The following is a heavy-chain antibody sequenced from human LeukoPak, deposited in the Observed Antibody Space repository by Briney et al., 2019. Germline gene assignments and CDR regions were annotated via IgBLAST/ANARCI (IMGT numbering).Heavy chain of an antibody. CDR3: ATHPYYYDSSGYSY. CDR2: ISAYNGNT. Sequence: ASVKVSCKASGYTFTSYYMHWVRQAPGQGLEWMGWISAYNGNTNYAQKLQGRVTMTTDTSTSTAYMELRSLRSDDTAVYYCATHPYYYDSSGYSYWGQGTLVTVSS. J-gene: IGHJ4*02. CDR1: GYTFTSYY. D-gene: IGHD3-22*01. V-gene: IGHV1-18*04.